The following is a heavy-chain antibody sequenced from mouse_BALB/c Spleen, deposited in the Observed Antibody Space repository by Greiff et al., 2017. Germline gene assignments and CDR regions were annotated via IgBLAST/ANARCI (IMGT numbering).Heavy chain of an antibody. CDR2: IDPENGNT. Sequence: EVMLVESGAELVRPGALVKLSCKASGFNIKDYYMHWVKQRPEQGLEWIGWIDPENGNTIYDPKFQGKASITADTSSNTAYLQLSSLTSEDTAVYYCARGSYYAMDYWGQGTSVTVSS. V-gene: IGHV14-1*02. D-gene: IGHD1-1*02. CDR1: GFNIKDYY. CDR3: ARGSYYAMDY. J-gene: IGHJ4*01.